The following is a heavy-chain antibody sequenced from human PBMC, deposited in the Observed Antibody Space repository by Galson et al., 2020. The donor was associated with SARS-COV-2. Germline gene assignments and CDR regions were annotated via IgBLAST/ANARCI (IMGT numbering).Heavy chain of an antibody. Sequence: SETLSLTCTVSGGSISSGNYYWSWIRQPAGKGLEWIGRIYKSGNTNYNPSLWSQVTISVDTSKNQFSLRLSSVTAADTAVYYCARNDQQLTGGLDVWGLGTTVTVSS. J-gene: IGHJ6*02. CDR1: GGSISSGNYY. D-gene: IGHD6-13*01. CDR2: IYKSGNT. CDR3: ARNDQQLTGGLDV. V-gene: IGHV4-61*02.